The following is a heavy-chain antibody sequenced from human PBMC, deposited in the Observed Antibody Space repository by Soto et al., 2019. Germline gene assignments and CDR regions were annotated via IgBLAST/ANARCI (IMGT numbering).Heavy chain of an antibody. V-gene: IGHV4-34*01. J-gene: IGHJ6*02. Sequence: PSETLSLTCAVYGGSFSGYYWSWIRQPPGKGREWIGEINHSGSTNYNPSLKSRVTISVDTSKNQFSLKLSSVTAADTAVYYCARAWLDVYYYYGMDVWGQGTTVTVSS. CDR3: ARAWLDVYYYYGMDV. CDR1: GGSFSGYY. D-gene: IGHD6-19*01. CDR2: INHSGST.